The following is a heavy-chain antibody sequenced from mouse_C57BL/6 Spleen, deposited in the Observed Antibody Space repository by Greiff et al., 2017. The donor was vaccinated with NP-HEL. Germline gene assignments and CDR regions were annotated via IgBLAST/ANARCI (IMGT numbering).Heavy chain of an antibody. J-gene: IGHJ1*03. V-gene: IGHV1-52*01. CDR3: ARDGTGRYFDV. Sequence: QVQLQQPGAELVRPGSSVKLSCKASGYTFTSYWMHWVKQRPIQGLEWIGNIDPSDSETHYNQKFKDKATLTVDKSSSTAYMQLGSLTSEDSAVYYCARDGTGRYFDVWGTGTTVTVSS. CDR2: IDPSDSET. CDR1: GYTFTSYW.